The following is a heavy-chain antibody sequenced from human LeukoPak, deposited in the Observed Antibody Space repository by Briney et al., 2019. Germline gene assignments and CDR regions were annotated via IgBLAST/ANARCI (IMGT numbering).Heavy chain of an antibody. D-gene: IGHD5/OR15-5a*01. J-gene: IGHJ4*02. CDR2: INHSGST. V-gene: IGHV4-34*01. CDR3: ARRGVYDINY. CDR1: GGSFSGYY. Sequence: SETLSLTCAVYGGSFSGYYWSWIRQPPGKGLEWIGEINHSGSTNYNPSLKSRVIISVDTSKNQFSLKLSSVTAADTAVYYCARRGVYDINYWGQGTLVTVSS.